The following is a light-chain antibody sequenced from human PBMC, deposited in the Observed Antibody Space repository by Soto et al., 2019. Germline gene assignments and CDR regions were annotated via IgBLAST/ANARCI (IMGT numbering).Light chain of an antibody. Sequence: EIVLTHSPATLSLSPCEGATLSSRASQNVSSYLAWYQQKPGQTPRLLIYDASKRATGFPARFSGSGSGTDFTLTISSLEPEDFAVYYCQQRSSWPRVTFGPGTKVDIK. CDR3: QQRSSWPRVT. V-gene: IGKV3-11*01. CDR2: DAS. CDR1: QNVSSY. J-gene: IGKJ3*01.